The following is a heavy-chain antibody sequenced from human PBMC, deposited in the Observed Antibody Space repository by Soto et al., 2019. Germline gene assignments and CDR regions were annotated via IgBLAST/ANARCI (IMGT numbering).Heavy chain of an antibody. V-gene: IGHV3-43*01. CDR2: ISWDGGST. Sequence: EVQLVESGGVVVQPGGSLRLSCAASGFTFDDYTMHWVRQAPGKGLEWVSLISWDGGSTYYADSVKGRFTISRDNSNNSLYLQMNSLRTEDTALYYCAKAASSWHYYYGMDVWGQGTTVTVSS. CDR3: AKAASSWHYYYGMDV. D-gene: IGHD6-13*01. CDR1: GFTFDDYT. J-gene: IGHJ6*02.